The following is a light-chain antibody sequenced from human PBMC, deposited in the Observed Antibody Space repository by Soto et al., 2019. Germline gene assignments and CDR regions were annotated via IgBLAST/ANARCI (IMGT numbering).Light chain of an antibody. CDR1: FSDVGSYNL. V-gene: IGLV2-23*01. J-gene: IGLJ2*01. CDR2: EDT. Sequence: QSVLTQPASVSGSPGQSITISCTGTFSDVGSYNLVSWYQQHPGKAPKLMIYEDTKRPSGVSNRFSGSKSGYTASLTISGLKAEDEADYYCCSYAGSSTVVFGGGTKLTVL. CDR3: CSYAGSSTVV.